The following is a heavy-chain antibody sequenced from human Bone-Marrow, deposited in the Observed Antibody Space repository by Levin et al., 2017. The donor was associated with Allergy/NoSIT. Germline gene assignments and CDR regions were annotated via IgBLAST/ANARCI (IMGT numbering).Heavy chain of an antibody. J-gene: IGHJ4*02. CDR3: ARGHYYGSGSYYNLDY. D-gene: IGHD3-10*01. CDR1: GFTFSSYG. CDR2: IWYDGSNK. V-gene: IGHV3-33*01. Sequence: GESLKISCAASGFTFSSYGMHWVRQAPGKGLEWVAVIWYDGSNKYYADSVKGRFTISRDNSKNTLYLQMNSLRAEDTAVYYCARGHYYGSGSYYNLDYWGQGTVVTVSS.